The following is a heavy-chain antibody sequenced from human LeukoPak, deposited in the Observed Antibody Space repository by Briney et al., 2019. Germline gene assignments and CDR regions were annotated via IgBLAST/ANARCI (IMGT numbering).Heavy chain of an antibody. J-gene: IGHJ4*02. CDR1: GYTFTGYY. Sequence: ASVKVSCKASGYTFTGYYMHWVRQAPGQGLEWMGGIIPIFGTANYAQKFQGRVTITADESTSTAYMELSSLRSEDTAVYYCARATYYYDSSGYYDRYYFDYWGQGTLVTVSS. V-gene: IGHV1-69*13. D-gene: IGHD3-22*01. CDR2: IIPIFGTA. CDR3: ARATYYYDSSGYYDRYYFDY.